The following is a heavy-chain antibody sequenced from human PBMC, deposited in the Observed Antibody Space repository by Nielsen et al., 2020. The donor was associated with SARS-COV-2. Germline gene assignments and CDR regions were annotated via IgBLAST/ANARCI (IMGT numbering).Heavy chain of an antibody. CDR1: GFTFSSYS. D-gene: IGHD1-14*01. CDR2: INHSGST. V-gene: IGHV4-34*01. J-gene: IGHJ3*02. CDR3: ARMGFRRNAFDI. Sequence: ESLKISCAASGFTFSSYSMNWVRQAPGKGLEWIGEINHSGSTNYNPSLKSRVTISVDTSKNQFSLKLSSVTAADTAVYYCARMGFRRNAFDIWGQGTMVTVSS.